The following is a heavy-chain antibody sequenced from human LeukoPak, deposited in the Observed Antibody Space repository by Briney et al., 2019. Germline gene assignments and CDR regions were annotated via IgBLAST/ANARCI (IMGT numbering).Heavy chain of an antibody. J-gene: IGHJ4*02. CDR1: GFTFSSFA. V-gene: IGHV3-23*01. Sequence: GGSLRLSCAASGFTFSSFAMSWVRQAPGKGLELVSAISRSGGGTYYADSVKGRFTISRDNSKNTLYLQMNSLRAEDTAVYYCANGPIHNYWGQGTLVTVSS. CDR2: ISRSGGGT. CDR3: ANGPIHNY.